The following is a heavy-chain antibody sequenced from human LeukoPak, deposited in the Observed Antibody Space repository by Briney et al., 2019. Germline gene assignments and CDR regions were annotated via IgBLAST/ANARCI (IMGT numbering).Heavy chain of an antibody. CDR1: GGSFSSYY. CDR3: ARGGYDYVWGSYRRNWFDP. D-gene: IGHD3-16*02. Sequence: SETLSLTCAVYGGSFSSYYWSWIRQPPGKGLEWIGEINHSGSTNYNPSLKSRVTISVDTSKNQFSLKLSSVTAADTAVYYCARGGYDYVWGSYRRNWFDPWGQGTLVTVSS. CDR2: INHSGST. J-gene: IGHJ5*02. V-gene: IGHV4-34*01.